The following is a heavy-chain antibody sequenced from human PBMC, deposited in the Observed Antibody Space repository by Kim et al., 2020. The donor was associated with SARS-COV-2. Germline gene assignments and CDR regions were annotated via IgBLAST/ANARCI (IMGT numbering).Heavy chain of an antibody. CDR1: GLSFSSYG. D-gene: IGHD6-19*01. CDR2: ISGSSGST. V-gene: IGHV3-23*01. Sequence: GGSLRLSCVASGLSFSSYGMSWVRQTPGKGLEWVAVISGSSGSTYYLESVKGRFTVSRDNSKSTVYLQMNGLRTDDTGMYYCATRRSSGWVREDLHFWGQGTLVIVSS. CDR3: ATRRSSGWVREDLHF. J-gene: IGHJ4*02.